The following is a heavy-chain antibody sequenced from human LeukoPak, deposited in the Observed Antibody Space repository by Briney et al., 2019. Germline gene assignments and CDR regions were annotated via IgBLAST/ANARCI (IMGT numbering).Heavy chain of an antibody. Sequence: GGSLRLSCAASGFTFSSYAMSWVRQAPGKGLEWVSAISGSGGSTYYADSVKGRFTISRDNSKNTLYLQMNSLRAEDTAVYYCAKVVHYDFWSGYYDYYYYGTDVWGQGTTVTVSS. J-gene: IGHJ6*02. V-gene: IGHV3-23*01. D-gene: IGHD3-3*01. CDR1: GFTFSSYA. CDR2: ISGSGGST. CDR3: AKVVHYDFWSGYYDYYYYGTDV.